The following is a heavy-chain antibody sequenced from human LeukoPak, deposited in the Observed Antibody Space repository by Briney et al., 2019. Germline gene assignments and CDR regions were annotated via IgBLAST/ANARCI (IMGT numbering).Heavy chain of an antibody. J-gene: IGHJ6*03. D-gene: IGHD3-3*01. CDR2: IYHSGST. V-gene: IGHV4-38-2*02. Sequence: PSETLSLTCTVSGYSISSGYYWGWIRQPPGKGLEWIGSIYHSGSTYYNPSLKSRVTISVDTSKNQFSLKLNSVTAADTAVYYCARGTRYYDFWSGSRPSYYYYMDVWGKGTTVTVSS. CDR3: ARGTRYYDFWSGSRPSYYYYMDV. CDR1: GYSISSGYY.